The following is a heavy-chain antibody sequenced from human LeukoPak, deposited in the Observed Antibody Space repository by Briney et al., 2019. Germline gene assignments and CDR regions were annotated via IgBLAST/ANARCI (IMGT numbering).Heavy chain of an antibody. J-gene: IGHJ5*02. CDR3: ARDLATTVTDAADR. V-gene: IGHV3-21*01. CDR2: ISDSSTYI. CDR1: GFSISTYS. Sequence: GGSLRLSCAASGFSISTYSMNWVRQAPGKGLEWVSSISDSSTYIYYADSVKGRFTISRDNAKNSLYLQMNSLRAEDTALYYCARDLATTVTDAADRWGQGTLVTVSS. D-gene: IGHD4-17*01.